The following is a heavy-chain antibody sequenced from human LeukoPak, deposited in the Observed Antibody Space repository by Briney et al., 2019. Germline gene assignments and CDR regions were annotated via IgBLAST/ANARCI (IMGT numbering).Heavy chain of an antibody. D-gene: IGHD3-10*01. V-gene: IGHV3-74*01. Sequence: GGSLRLSCAASGFTFSNYWMTWVRQAPGKGLVWVSRINTDGSTTSYADSVRGRFTISRDNAENTVYLQMNSLGAEDTALYFCARVNTGNWYFDLWGRGTLVTVSS. CDR3: ARVNTGNWYFDL. CDR1: GFTFSNYW. CDR2: INTDGSTT. J-gene: IGHJ2*01.